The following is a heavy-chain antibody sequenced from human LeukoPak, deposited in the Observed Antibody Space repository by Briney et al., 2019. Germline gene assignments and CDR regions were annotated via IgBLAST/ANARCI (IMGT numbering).Heavy chain of an antibody. CDR1: GYTFTSYG. Sequence: ASVTVSCKASGYTFTSYGISWVRQAPGQGLEWMGWISAYNGNTNYAQKLQGRVTMTTDTSTSTAYMELRSLRSDDTAVYYCARAGNYDFWSGYFATEFDYWGQGTLVTVSS. V-gene: IGHV1-18*01. CDR2: ISAYNGNT. J-gene: IGHJ4*02. CDR3: ARAGNYDFWSGYFATEFDY. D-gene: IGHD3-3*01.